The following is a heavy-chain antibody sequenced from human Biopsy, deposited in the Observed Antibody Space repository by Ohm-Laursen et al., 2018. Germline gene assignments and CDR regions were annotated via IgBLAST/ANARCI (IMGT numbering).Heavy chain of an antibody. CDR1: GDSISSYY. J-gene: IGHJ2*01. V-gene: IGHV4-59*01. Sequence: PSETLSLTCTVSGDSISSYYWSWIRQPPEKGLQWIGYVYYTGSTDYNPSLQSRVTISVDTSKNHFSLRLRSVTPADTAIYYCARDRGYYSDRTVPGYFDLWGRGTLVIVSS. D-gene: IGHD3-22*01. CDR3: ARDRGYYSDRTVPGYFDL. CDR2: VYYTGST.